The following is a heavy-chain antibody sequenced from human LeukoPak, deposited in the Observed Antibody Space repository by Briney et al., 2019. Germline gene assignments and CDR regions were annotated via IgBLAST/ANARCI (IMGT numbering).Heavy chain of an antibody. CDR3: ARADVGPFDP. Sequence: PGGSLRLSCTASGFTFSNYGMTWVRLAPGKGLEWVSTFGSGGNTYYADSVKGRFTISKDTSKNTLFLQVNSLRAEDTAVYYCARADVGPFDPWGQGTLVTVSS. V-gene: IGHV3-23*01. CDR1: GFTFSNYG. J-gene: IGHJ5*02. CDR2: FGSGGNT. D-gene: IGHD3-10*02.